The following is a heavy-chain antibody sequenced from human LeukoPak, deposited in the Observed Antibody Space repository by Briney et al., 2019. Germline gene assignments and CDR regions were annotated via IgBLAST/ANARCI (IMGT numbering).Heavy chain of an antibody. J-gene: IGHJ4*02. CDR3: ARAAYMVRGVIISVPFDY. CDR1: GASIRSDTYY. CDR2: IYTSGST. Sequence: SETQSLTCTVSGASIRSDTYYWAWIRQPPGKGLEWIGRIYTSGSTNYNPSLKSRVTMSVDTSKNQFSLKLSSVTAADTAVYYCARAAYMVRGVIISVPFDYWGQGTLVTVSS. D-gene: IGHD3-10*01. V-gene: IGHV4-39*07.